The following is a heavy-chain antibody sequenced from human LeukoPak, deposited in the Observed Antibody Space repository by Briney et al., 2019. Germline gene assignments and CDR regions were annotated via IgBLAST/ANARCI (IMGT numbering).Heavy chain of an antibody. CDR2: ISAYNGNT. J-gene: IGHJ5*02. V-gene: IGHV1-18*01. CDR3: AREMTIVWFDP. D-gene: IGHD4-11*01. CDR1: GYTFTSYD. Sequence: ASVKVSCKASGYTFTSYDINWVRQATGQGLEWMGWISAYNGNTNYAQKLQGRVTMTADTSTSTAYMELRSLRSDDTAVYYCAREMTIVWFDPWGQGTLVTVSS.